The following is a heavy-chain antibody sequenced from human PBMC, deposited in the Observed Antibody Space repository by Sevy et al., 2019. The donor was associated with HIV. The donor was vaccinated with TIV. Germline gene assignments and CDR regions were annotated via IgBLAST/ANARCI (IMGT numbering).Heavy chain of an antibody. Sequence: GESLKISCKGSGYSFTSYWIGWVRQMPGKGLEWMGIIYPGDSDTRYSPSFQGQVTISADKSISPAYLQWSSLEASDTAMYYCAGQGSSWYHWFDPWGQGTLVTVSS. CDR2: IYPGDSDT. J-gene: IGHJ5*02. CDR1: GYSFTSYW. CDR3: AGQGSSWYHWFDP. D-gene: IGHD6-13*01. V-gene: IGHV5-51*01.